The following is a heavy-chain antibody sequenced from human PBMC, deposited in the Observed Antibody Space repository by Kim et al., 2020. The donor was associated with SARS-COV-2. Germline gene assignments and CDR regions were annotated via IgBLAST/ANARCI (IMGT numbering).Heavy chain of an antibody. J-gene: IGHJ4*02. V-gene: IGHV1-69*13. CDR2: IIPIFGTA. CDR1: GGTFSSYA. CDR3: ARVGLELGLFDY. Sequence: SVKVSCKASGGTFSSYAISWVRQAPGQGLEWMGGIIPIFGTANYAQKFQGRVTITADESTSTAYMELSSLRSEDTAVYYCARVGLELGLFDYWGQGTLVTVSS. D-gene: IGHD1-7*01.